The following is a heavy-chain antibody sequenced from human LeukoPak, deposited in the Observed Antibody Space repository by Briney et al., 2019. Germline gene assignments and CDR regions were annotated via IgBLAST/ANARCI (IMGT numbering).Heavy chain of an antibody. CDR1: GGSISSYY. V-gene: IGHV4-4*07. CDR2: IYTSGST. D-gene: IGHD1-14*01. CDR3: ASHPLSNRTGRSALYYYYYYMDV. J-gene: IGHJ6*03. Sequence: SETLSLTCTVSGGSISSYYWSWIRQPAGKGLEWIGRIYTSGSTNYNPSLKSRVTMSVDTSKNQFSLKLSSVTAADTAVYYCASHPLSNRTGRSALYYYYYYMDVWGKGTTVTVSS.